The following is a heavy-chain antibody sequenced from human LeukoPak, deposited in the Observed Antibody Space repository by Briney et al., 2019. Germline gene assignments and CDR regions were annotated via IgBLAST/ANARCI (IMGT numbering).Heavy chain of an antibody. CDR3: ARVGPAYCGGDCSNWFDP. CDR2: ISSSSSYT. J-gene: IGHJ5*02. CDR1: GFTFSDYY. D-gene: IGHD2-21*02. V-gene: IGHV3-11*05. Sequence: GGSLRLSCAASGFTFSDYYMSWIRQAPGKGLEWVSYISSSSSYTNYADSVKGRFTISRDNAKNSLYLQMNSLGAEDTAVYYCARVGPAYCGGDCSNWFDPWGQGTLVTVSS.